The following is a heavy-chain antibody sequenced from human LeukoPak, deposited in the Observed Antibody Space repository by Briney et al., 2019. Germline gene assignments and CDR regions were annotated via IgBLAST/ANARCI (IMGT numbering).Heavy chain of an antibody. CDR3: ARYVWGSYPTFEDY. V-gene: IGHV4-59*01. CDR1: GFTFSSYA. D-gene: IGHD3-16*02. CDR2: IYYSGST. J-gene: IGHJ4*02. Sequence: PGGSLRLSCAASGFTFSSYAMSWIRQPPGKGLEWIGYIYYSGSTNYNPSLKSRVTISVDTSKNQFSLKLSSVTAADTAVYYCARYVWGSYPTFEDYWGQGTLVTVSS.